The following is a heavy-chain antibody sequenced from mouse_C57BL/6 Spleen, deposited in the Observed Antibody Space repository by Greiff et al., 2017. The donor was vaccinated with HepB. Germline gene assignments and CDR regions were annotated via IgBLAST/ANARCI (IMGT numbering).Heavy chain of an antibody. CDR2: INYDGSST. V-gene: IGHV5-16*01. J-gene: IGHJ2*01. CDR1: GFTFSDYY. Sequence: EVMLVESEGGLVQPGRSMKLSCTASGFTFSDYYMAWVRQVPEKGLEWVANINYDGSSTYYLDSLKSRFIISRDNAKNILYLQMSSLKSEDTATYYCARNYGSSYFDYWGQGTTLTVSS. D-gene: IGHD1-1*01. CDR3: ARNYGSSYFDY.